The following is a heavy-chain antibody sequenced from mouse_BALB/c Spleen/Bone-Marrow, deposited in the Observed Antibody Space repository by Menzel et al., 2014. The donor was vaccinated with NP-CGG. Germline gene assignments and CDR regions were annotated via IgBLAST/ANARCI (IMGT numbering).Heavy chain of an antibody. Sequence: VKLMESGAELAKPRASVKMSCKASGYTFTNYWMHWVKQRPGQGLEWIGYIDPSTGYTEYNQKFKDKATLTADKSSSTAYMQLSSLTSEDSAVYYCARGGIYGGYSYWGHGTLVTVSA. CDR1: GYTFTNYW. V-gene: IGHV1-7*01. CDR2: IDPSTGYT. J-gene: IGHJ3*01. D-gene: IGHD2-3*01. CDR3: ARGGIYGGYSY.